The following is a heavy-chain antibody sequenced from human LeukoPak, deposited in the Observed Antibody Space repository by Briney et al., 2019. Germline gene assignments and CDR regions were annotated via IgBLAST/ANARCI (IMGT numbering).Heavy chain of an antibody. J-gene: IGHJ4*02. CDR2: IYRSGSN. CDR1: GGSINNYY. Sequence: SETLSLTCTVSGGSINNYYWSWMRQPPGKGLEWIGRIYRSGSNYYNSSLRSRVIMSVDTPKKQFSLKLSSVAAADTAIYYFARSTRDSNWLDWWGQGTLVTVSS. V-gene: IGHV4-4*07. D-gene: IGHD4-11*01. CDR3: ARSTRDSNWLDW.